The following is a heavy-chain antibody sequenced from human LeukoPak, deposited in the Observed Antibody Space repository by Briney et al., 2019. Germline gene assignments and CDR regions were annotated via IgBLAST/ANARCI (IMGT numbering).Heavy chain of an antibody. D-gene: IGHD3-10*01. V-gene: IGHV4-39*07. Sequence: SETLSLTCTVSGGSISSSSYYWGWIRQPPGKGLEWIGEINHSGSTNYNPSLKSRVTISVDTSKNQFSLNLSSVTAPDTAVYYCARGRGSGAFDIWGQGTMVTVSS. CDR3: ARGRGSGAFDI. J-gene: IGHJ3*02. CDR1: GGSISSSSYY. CDR2: INHSGST.